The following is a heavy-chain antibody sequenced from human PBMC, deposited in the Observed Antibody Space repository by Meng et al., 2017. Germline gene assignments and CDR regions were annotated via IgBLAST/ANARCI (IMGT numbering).Heavy chain of an antibody. CDR3: ARSIAAAGTLFHAFDI. CDR2: IYPGDSDT. V-gene: IGHV5-51*06. CDR1: GYSFTSYW. D-gene: IGHD6-13*01. Sequence: GESLKISCKGSGYSFTSYWIGWLRQMPGKGLEWMGIIYPGDSDTRYSPSFQGQVTISADKSISTAYLQWSSLKASDTVMYYCARSIAAAGTLFHAFDIWGQGKMVTVSS. J-gene: IGHJ3*02.